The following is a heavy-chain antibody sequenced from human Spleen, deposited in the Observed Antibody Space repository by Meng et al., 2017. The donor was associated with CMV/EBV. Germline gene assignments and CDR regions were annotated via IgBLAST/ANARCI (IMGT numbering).Heavy chain of an antibody. CDR1: GFTFSFYE. CDR3: ASRDWNYGFDY. CDR2: INHSGST. V-gene: IGHV4-34*01. J-gene: IGHJ4*02. Sequence: GSLRLSCAASGFTFSFYEMNWVRQAPGKGLEWIGEINHSGSTNYNPSLKSRVTMSVDTSENQFSLKVTSVTAADTAVYYCASRDWNYGFDYWGQGTLVTVSS. D-gene: IGHD1-7*01.